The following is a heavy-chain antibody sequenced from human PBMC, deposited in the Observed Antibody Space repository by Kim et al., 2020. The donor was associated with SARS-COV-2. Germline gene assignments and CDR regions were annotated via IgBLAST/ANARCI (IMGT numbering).Heavy chain of an antibody. V-gene: IGHV3-23*01. Sequence: GGSLRLSCAASGFTFSTYAMSWVRQAPGKGLEWVSAISGSGGSTYYADSVKGRFTISRDNSKNTLYLQMNTLRAEDTAVYYCAKEEYLIGYFDNWGQGTLVTVSS. CDR2: ISGSGGST. D-gene: IGHD3-9*01. J-gene: IGHJ4*02. CDR1: GFTFSTYA. CDR3: AKEEYLIGYFDN.